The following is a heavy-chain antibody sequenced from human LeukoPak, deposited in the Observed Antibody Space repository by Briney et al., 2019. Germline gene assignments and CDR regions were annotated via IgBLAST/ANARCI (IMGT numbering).Heavy chain of an antibody. CDR3: ARGYYDSSGYLSVDY. CDR1: GGSFSGYY. Sequence: SETLSLTCAVYGGSFSGYYWTWIRQPPGKGLEWIGEINHSGSTNYNPSLKSRVTISVDTSKNQFSLKLSSVTAADTAVYYCARGYYDSSGYLSVDYWGQGTLVTVSS. V-gene: IGHV4-34*01. J-gene: IGHJ4*02. D-gene: IGHD3-22*01. CDR2: INHSGST.